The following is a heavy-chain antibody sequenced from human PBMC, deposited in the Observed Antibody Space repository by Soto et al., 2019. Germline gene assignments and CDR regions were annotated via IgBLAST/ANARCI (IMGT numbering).Heavy chain of an antibody. J-gene: IGHJ5*02. CDR3: AKDLYVQPPSGWFDP. CDR1: GFPFSDHA. D-gene: IGHD1-26*01. CDR2: ITGRGGST. Sequence: LRLSCAASGFPFSDHAMHWVRQTPGKGLEWVSAITGRGGSTYYADSVKGRFTISRDNSKSTLYLQMMSLRAEDTAVYYCAKDLYVQPPSGWFDPWGQGTVVTVSS. V-gene: IGHV3-23*01.